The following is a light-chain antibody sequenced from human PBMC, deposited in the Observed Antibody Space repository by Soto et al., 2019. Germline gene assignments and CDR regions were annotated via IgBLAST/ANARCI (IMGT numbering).Light chain of an antibody. CDR2: KAS. CDR1: QSLAHSDGNTY. J-gene: IGKJ1*01. Sequence: DVVMTQPPLFLPVTLGQPASISCRSSQSLAHSDGNTYLTWFQQRPGQSPRRLIYKASNRDFGVTDRLSGSGSGTDFALTSSWVEAKDGAVDYCMGYIHLTWSFGQGTKV. V-gene: IGKV2-30*02. CDR3: MGYIHLTWS.